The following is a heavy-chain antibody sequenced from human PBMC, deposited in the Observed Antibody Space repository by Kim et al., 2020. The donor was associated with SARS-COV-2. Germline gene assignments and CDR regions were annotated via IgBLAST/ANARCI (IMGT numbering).Heavy chain of an antibody. J-gene: IGHJ6*02. CDR3: AAERSSWYYYYGMDV. CDR2: ISSSGGST. Sequence: GGSLRLSCAASGFTFSSYAMHWVRQAPGKGLEYVSAISSSGGSTYYANSVKGRFTISRDNSKNTLYLQMGSLRAEDMAVYYCAAERSSWYYYYGMDVWGQGTPVTVSS. V-gene: IGHV3-64*01. D-gene: IGHD6-13*01. CDR1: GFTFSSYA.